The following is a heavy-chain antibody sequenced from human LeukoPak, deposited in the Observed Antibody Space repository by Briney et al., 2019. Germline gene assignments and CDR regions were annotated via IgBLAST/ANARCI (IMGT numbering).Heavy chain of an antibody. CDR3: ARDYGEQWPAFDI. D-gene: IGHD6-19*01. J-gene: IGHJ3*02. CDR2: IYHSGST. Sequence: PSETLSLTCTVSGGSISSGSYYWSWIRQPAGKGLEWIGYIYHSGSTYYNPSLKSRVTISVDRSKNQFSLKLSSVTAADTAVYYCARDYGEQWPAFDIWGQGTMVTVSS. V-gene: IGHV4-30-2*01. CDR1: GGSISSGSYY.